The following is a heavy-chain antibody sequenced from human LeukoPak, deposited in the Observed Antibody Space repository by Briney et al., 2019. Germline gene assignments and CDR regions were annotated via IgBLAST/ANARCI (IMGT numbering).Heavy chain of an antibody. V-gene: IGHV3-30*18. Sequence: GGSLRLSCAASGFTFSSYGMHWVRQAPGKGLEWVAVISYDGSNKYYADSVKGRFTISRDNSKNTLYLQMNSLRAEDTAVYYCAKELPDYMVVVPAAIAEYYFDYWGQGTLVTVSS. D-gene: IGHD2-2*02. CDR3: AKELPDYMVVVPAAIAEYYFDY. CDR1: GFTFSSYG. J-gene: IGHJ4*02. CDR2: ISYDGSNK.